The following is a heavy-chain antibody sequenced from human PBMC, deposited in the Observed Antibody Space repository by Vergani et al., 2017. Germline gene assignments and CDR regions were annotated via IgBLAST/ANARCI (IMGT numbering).Heavy chain of an antibody. Sequence: EVQLVESGGGLVKPGGSLRLSCAASGFTFSNAWMSWVRQAPGQGLEWVGRIKSKTDGGTTDYAAPVKGRFTISRDDSKNTLYLQMNSLKTEDTAVYYCTTEPHIVVVTATLLAYWGQGTLVTVSS. V-gene: IGHV3-15*01. J-gene: IGHJ4*02. CDR1: GFTFSNAW. CDR3: TTEPHIVVVTATLLAY. CDR2: IKSKTDGGTT. D-gene: IGHD2-21*02.